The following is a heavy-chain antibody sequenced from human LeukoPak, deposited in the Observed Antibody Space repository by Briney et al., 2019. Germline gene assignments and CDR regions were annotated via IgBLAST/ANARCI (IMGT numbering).Heavy chain of an antibody. V-gene: IGHV1-2*02. J-gene: IGHJ3*02. CDR3: AREGDFNDYVWGSYRSDAFDI. D-gene: IGHD3-16*02. CDR1: GYTFTGYY. CDR2: INPNSGGT. Sequence: ASVKVSCKASGYTFTGYYMHWVRQAPGQGLERMGWINPNSGGTNYAQKFQGRVTMTRDTSISTAYMELSRLRSDDTAVYYCAREGDFNDYVWGSYRSDAFDIWGQGTMVTVSS.